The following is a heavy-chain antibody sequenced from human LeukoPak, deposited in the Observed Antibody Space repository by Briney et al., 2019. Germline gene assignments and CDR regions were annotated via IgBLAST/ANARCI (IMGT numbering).Heavy chain of an antibody. CDR2: IRYDGSNK. J-gene: IGHJ5*02. CDR1: GFTFSSYG. V-gene: IGHV3-30*02. Sequence: PGGSLRLSCAASGFTFSSYGMHWVRQAPGKGLEWVAFIRYDGSNKYYADSVKGRFTISRDNSKNTLYLQVNSLRAEDTAVYYCAKRGEGVSNTWYMNNWFDPWGQGTLVTVSS. CDR3: AKRGEGVSNTWYMNNWFDP. D-gene: IGHD6-13*01.